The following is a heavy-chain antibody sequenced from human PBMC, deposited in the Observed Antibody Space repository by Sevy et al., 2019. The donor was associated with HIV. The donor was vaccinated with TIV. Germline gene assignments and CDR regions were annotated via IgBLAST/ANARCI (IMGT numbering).Heavy chain of an antibody. J-gene: IGHJ6*02. CDR1: GGSISSYY. D-gene: IGHD6-13*01. V-gene: IGHV4-59*01. CDR2: IYYSGST. CDR3: ATSIAAAGTRYYYYYGMDV. Sequence: SETLSLTCTVSGGSISSYYWSWIRQPPGKGLEWIGYIYYSGSTNYNPSLKSRVTISVDTSKNQFSLKLSSVTGAYTAVYYCATSIAAAGTRYYYYYGMDVWGQGTTVTVSS.